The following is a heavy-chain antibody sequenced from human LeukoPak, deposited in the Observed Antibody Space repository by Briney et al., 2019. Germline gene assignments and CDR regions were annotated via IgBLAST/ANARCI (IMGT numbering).Heavy chain of an antibody. Sequence: SGGXXXSYXWSWIRQPPGKGLEWIGYIYYSGSTNYNPSLKSRVTISVDTSKNQFSLKLSSVTAADTAVYYCAREAVAVAFDYWGQGTLVTVSS. J-gene: IGHJ4*02. CDR2: IYYSGST. D-gene: IGHD6-19*01. CDR3: AREAVAVAFDY. CDR1: GGXXXSYX. V-gene: IGHV4-59*01.